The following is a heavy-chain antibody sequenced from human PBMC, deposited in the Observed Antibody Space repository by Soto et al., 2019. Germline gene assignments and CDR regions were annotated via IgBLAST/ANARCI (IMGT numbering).Heavy chain of an antibody. CDR1: GGSISSYY. V-gene: IGHV4-59*01. CDR2: IYYSGST. Sequence: SETLSLTCTVSGGSISSYYWSWNRQPPGKGLEWIGYIYYSGSTNYNPSLKSRVTISVDTSKNQFSLKLSSVTAADTAVYYCARDRAAAGIDYWGQGTLVTVSS. D-gene: IGHD6-13*01. J-gene: IGHJ4*02. CDR3: ARDRAAAGIDY.